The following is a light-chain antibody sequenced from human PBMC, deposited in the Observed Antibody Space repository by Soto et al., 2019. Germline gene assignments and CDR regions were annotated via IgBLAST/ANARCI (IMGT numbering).Light chain of an antibody. V-gene: IGKV1-39*01. Sequence: DIPMTQSPSSLSASVGDRVTITCRASQSISNYLNWYQQKPGKAPIILIYGASNLQSGVPSRFSGSGSGTDFTLTIGSLQPEDFATYYCQQSYNVPLTSGGGTKVEIK. CDR2: GAS. J-gene: IGKJ4*01. CDR1: QSISNY. CDR3: QQSYNVPLT.